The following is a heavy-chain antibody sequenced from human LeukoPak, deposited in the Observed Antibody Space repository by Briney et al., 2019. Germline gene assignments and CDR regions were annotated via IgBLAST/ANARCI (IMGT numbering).Heavy chain of an antibody. V-gene: IGHV3-43D*03. J-gene: IGHJ4*02. CDR1: GFTFSSYE. CDR3: GKSTSSWSEFEY. Sequence: GGSLRLSCAASGFTFSSYEMNCVRQAPGKGLEWVSLITWDGDSTYYADSVKGRFTISRDNSKNSLYLQMNSLRAEDNAFYYCGKSTSSWSEFEYWGQGTLVTVSS. D-gene: IGHD6-13*01. CDR2: ITWDGDST.